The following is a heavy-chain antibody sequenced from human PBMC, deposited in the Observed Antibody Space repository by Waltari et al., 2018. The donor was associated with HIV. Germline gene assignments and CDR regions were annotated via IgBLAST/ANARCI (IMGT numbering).Heavy chain of an antibody. CDR3: ASWTDVGPTLGRDWPDFDY. CDR2: HNPNSGGT. J-gene: IGHJ4*02. CDR1: GYTFTGYY. Sequence: QVQLVQSGAEVKKPGASVKVSCKASGYTFTGYYMHWVRQAPGQGLEWMGWHNPNSGGTTYAQKFQGRVTMTRDTSISTAYMVLSRLRSDDTAVYYCASWTDVGPTLGRDWPDFDYWGQGTLVTVSS. D-gene: IGHD3-9*01. V-gene: IGHV1-2*02.